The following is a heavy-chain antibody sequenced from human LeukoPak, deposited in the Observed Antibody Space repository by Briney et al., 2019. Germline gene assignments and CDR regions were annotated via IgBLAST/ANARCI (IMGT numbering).Heavy chain of an antibody. CDR3: ARVMRYCSSTSCPYFDY. V-gene: IGHV4-61*02. J-gene: IGHJ4*02. CDR2: IYTSGSA. Sequence: PSETLSLTCTVSGGSISSGSYYWSWIRQPAGKGLEWIGRIYTSGSANYNPSLESRVTISVDTSKNQFSLKLSSVTAADTAVYYCARVMRYCSSTSCPYFDYWGQGTLVTVSS. D-gene: IGHD2-2*01. CDR1: GGSISSGSYY.